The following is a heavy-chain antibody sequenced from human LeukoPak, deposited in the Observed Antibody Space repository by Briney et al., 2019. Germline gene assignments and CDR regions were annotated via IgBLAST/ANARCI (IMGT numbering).Heavy chain of an antibody. CDR3: ARPQYGGYYYYGMDV. J-gene: IGHJ6*02. V-gene: IGHV1-2*02. CDR2: INPDSGFT. CDR1: GYKFTDDY. Sequence: ASVKVSCKASGYKFTDDYMHWVRQAPGQGLEFMGWINPDSGFTNYAQKFKGRVTMTRDTSISTAYMELSRLRSDDTAVYYCARPQYGGYYYYGMDVWGQGTTVTVSS. D-gene: IGHD2/OR15-2a*01.